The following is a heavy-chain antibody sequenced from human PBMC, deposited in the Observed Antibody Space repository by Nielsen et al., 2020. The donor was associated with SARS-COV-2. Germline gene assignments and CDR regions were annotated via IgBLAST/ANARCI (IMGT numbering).Heavy chain of an antibody. CDR2: IKPDGSEK. CDR1: GFTFSSLW. CDR3: AKLAAAATDDAFDI. D-gene: IGHD6-13*01. J-gene: IGHJ3*02. Sequence: GGSLRLSCAASGFTFSSLWMSWVRQVPGKGLEWVADIKPDGSEKVYADSVKGRFTISRDNAKNSLYLQMNSLRAEDTALYYCAKLAAAATDDAFDIWGQGTMVTVSS. V-gene: IGHV3-7*03.